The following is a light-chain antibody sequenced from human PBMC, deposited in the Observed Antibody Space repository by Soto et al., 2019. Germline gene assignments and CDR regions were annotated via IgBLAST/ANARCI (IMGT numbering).Light chain of an antibody. CDR1: QSVSSSY. Sequence: EIVLTQSPGTLSSSPGERATLSCRASQSVSSSYLAWYQQKPRKAPRLLIYGASSRATGIPDRFSGSGSGTDFTLTISRLEPEDFAVYYCQQYGSSFTFGQGTRLEIK. CDR3: QQYGSSFT. V-gene: IGKV3-20*01. CDR2: GAS. J-gene: IGKJ5*01.